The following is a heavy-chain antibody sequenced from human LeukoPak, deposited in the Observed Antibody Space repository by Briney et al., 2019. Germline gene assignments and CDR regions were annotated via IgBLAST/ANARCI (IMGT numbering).Heavy chain of an antibody. J-gene: IGHJ5*01. CDR2: IKQDGSDK. Sequence: GGSLRLSCAASGFTFSSYWMSWVRQAPGKGLEWVANIKQDGSDKSYVDSVRCRFTVARDTAKNLLYLQMNSPRVEDTAVYYCARNGFVWASGIDYGWFDSWGQGTLVTVSS. CDR3: ARNGFVWASGIDYGWFDS. CDR1: GFTFSSYW. V-gene: IGHV3-7*05. D-gene: IGHD4-17*01.